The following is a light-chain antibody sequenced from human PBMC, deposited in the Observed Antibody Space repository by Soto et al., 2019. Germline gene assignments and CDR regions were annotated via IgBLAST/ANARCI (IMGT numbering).Light chain of an antibody. CDR3: QSADSSGTSPCV. V-gene: IGLV3-25*03. CDR1: ALPKQY. CDR2: KDS. J-gene: IGLJ1*01. Sequence: SYELTQPPSVSVSPGQTARITCSGDALPKQYAYWYQQKPGQAPELVIYKDSERPSGIPERFSGSSSGTTVTLTISGVQAEDEADYYCQSADSSGTSPCVFGTGTKLTVL.